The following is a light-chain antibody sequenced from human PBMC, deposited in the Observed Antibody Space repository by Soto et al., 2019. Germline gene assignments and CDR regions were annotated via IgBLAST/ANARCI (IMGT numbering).Light chain of an antibody. V-gene: IGLV1-44*01. Sequence: QSALTQPPSASGTPGQRVTISCSGGSSNIGSNPVDWYPQLPETAPKLLMNSNNQRPSGVPDRCSGSNSGTSASLATTRLQPEDEADYYGAAWDNSLNGPNYVFGTGTKVTVL. J-gene: IGLJ1*01. CDR3: AAWDNSLNGPNYV. CDR1: SSNIGSNP. CDR2: SNN.